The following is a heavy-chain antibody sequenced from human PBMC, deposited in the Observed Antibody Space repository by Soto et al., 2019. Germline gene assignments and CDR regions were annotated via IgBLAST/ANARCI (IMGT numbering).Heavy chain of an antibody. Sequence: LRLSCAASGFTFSSYAMSWVRQAPGKGLEWVSAISGSGGSTYYADSVKGRFTISRDNSKNTLYLQMNSLRAEDTAVYYCAKDRAARLRRDYWGQGTLVTVSS. CDR3: AKDRAARLRRDY. D-gene: IGHD4-17*01. J-gene: IGHJ4*02. CDR2: ISGSGGST. CDR1: GFTFSSYA. V-gene: IGHV3-23*01.